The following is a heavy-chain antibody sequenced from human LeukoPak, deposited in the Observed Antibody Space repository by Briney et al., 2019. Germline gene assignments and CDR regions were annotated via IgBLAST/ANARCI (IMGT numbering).Heavy chain of an antibody. D-gene: IGHD3-3*01. J-gene: IGHJ4*02. CDR1: GGTFSNYA. V-gene: IGHV1-69*13. CDR2: IIPIFGTA. CDR3: ARDRGAPYYDFWSGKEGPYFDY. Sequence: SVKVSCKASGGTFSNYAISWVRQAPGQGLEWMGGIIPIFGTANYAQKFQGGVTITADESTSTAYMELSSLRSEDTAVYYCARDRGAPYYDFWSGKEGPYFDYWGQGTLVTVSS.